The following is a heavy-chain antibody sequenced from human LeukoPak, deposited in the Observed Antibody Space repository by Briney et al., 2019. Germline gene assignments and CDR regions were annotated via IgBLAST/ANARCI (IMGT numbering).Heavy chain of an antibody. V-gene: IGHV4-61*02. CDR1: DGSISNNNYY. D-gene: IGHD3-10*01. CDR2: IYTNGNT. CDR3: ARGYYYGSGSYYGVLDY. Sequence: SETLSLTCTVSDGSISNNNYYWNWIRQPAGKGLEWIGRIYTNGNTDYNPSLNSRVTISIDTSRNQFSLKLSSVTAADTAVYYCARGYYYGSGSYYGVLDYWGQGTLVTVPS. J-gene: IGHJ4*02.